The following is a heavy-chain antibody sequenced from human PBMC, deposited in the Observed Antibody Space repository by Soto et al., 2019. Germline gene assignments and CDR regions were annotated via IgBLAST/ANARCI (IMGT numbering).Heavy chain of an antibody. V-gene: IGHV1-69*06. J-gene: IGHJ4*02. CDR1: GGIFSINT. CDR3: ASKAACGGDCYAFAD. CDR2: IIPLFGTA. Sequence: QVYLVQSGAEVKKPGSSVKISCKASGGIFSINTINWVRQAAGQGLEWMGGIIPLFGTANYAEKFQGRVTITADKSTKTEYMELTSLRSVDTAVYYCASKAACGGDCYAFADWGQGTLVTVSS. D-gene: IGHD2-21*02.